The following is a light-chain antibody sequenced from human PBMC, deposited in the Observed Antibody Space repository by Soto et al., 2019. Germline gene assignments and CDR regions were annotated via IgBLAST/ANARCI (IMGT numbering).Light chain of an antibody. CDR3: SSYTSTNHVV. V-gene: IGLV2-14*01. CDR1: TSDIGAYNY. CDR2: EVT. Sequence: QSALTQPASVSGSPGQSITISCTGTTSDIGAYNYVSWFQQHPGKAPKRIIYEVTKRPSGVSNRFSGSKSGNTASLTISGLQAEDETDYYCSSYTSTNHVVFGGGTKVTV. J-gene: IGLJ2*01.